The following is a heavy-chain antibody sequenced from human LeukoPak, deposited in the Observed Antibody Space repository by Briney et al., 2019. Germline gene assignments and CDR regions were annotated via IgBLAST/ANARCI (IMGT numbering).Heavy chain of an antibody. CDR3: ARPTRCSSTSCSYGMDV. J-gene: IGHJ6*02. CDR1: GYTFTSYD. CDR2: MNPNSGNT. V-gene: IGHV1-8*01. Sequence: ASVKVSCKASGYTFTSYDINRVRQATGQGLEWMGWMNPNSGNTGYAQKFQGRVTMTRNTSISTAYMELSSLRSEDTAVYYCARPTRCSSTSCSYGMDVWGQGATVTVSS. D-gene: IGHD2-2*01.